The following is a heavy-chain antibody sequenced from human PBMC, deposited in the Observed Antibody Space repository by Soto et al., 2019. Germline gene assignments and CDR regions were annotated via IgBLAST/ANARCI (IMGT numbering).Heavy chain of an antibody. D-gene: IGHD6-19*01. Sequence: EVQLVESGGGLVQPGGSLRLSCAASGLIFSDYHMDWVRQAPGKGLEWVGRIRRKANSYTTEYAASVKGRFTISRDDSKNSLYLQMNSLKREHTAVYYCAMLGGWSGGSSGMDVWGQGTTVTVSS. V-gene: IGHV3-72*01. J-gene: IGHJ6*02. CDR2: IRRKANSYTT. CDR1: GLIFSDYH. CDR3: AMLGGWSGGSSGMDV.